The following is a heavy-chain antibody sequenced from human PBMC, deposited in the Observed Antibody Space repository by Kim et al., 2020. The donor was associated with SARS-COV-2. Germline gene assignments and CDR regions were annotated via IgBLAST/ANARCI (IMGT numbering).Heavy chain of an antibody. Sequence: GGSLRLSCAASGFTFSSYSMNWVRQAPGKGLEWVSYISSSSSTIYYADSVKGRFTISRDNAKNSLYLQMNSLRDEDTAVYYCARDQFGELLFNYYYYGMDVWGQGTTVTVSS. CDR3: ARDQFGELLFNYYYYGMDV. CDR2: ISSSSSTI. V-gene: IGHV3-48*02. J-gene: IGHJ6*02. D-gene: IGHD3-10*01. CDR1: GFTFSSYS.